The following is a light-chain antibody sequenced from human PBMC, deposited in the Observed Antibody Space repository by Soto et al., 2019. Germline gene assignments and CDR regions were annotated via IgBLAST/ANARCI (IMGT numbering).Light chain of an antibody. J-gene: IGKJ3*01. Sequence: EIVLTQSPDTLSLSPGERATLSCRASQSVSSSYLTWYQQKPGQAPRLLIYGASSRGTGIPDRFSGSGSGTDFTLTISRLEPEDFSVYYCQQYGSSPLFTFGPGTKVDI. CDR2: GAS. CDR1: QSVSSSY. CDR3: QQYGSSPLFT. V-gene: IGKV3-20*01.